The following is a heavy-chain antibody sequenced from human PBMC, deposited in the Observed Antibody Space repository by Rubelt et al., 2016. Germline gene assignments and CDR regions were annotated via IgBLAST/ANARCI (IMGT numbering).Heavy chain of an antibody. J-gene: IGHJ5*02. CDR1: GCSISRSCYY. CDR3: AKSAEGSTWYDA. D-gene: IGHD6-13*01. Sequence: QLQLQESGTGLVKPSETLSLTCIVSGCSISRSCYYWGWIRQPPGNGLEWIGSIYSGGNTYYNQSLHSRSTITVDATKNQFTLKLCSLAAAATAVYYCAKSAEGSTWYDAWGPGTLVTVSS. V-gene: IGHV4-39*07. CDR2: IYSGGNT.